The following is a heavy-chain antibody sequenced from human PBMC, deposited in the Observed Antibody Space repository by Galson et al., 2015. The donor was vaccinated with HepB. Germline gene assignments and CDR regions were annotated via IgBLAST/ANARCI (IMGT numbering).Heavy chain of an antibody. D-gene: IGHD5-18*01. CDR2: ISYDGSNK. CDR3: ARGGYSYESFGRTYYFDY. Sequence: SLRLSCAASGFTFSSYAMHWVRQAPGKGLEWVAVISYDGSNKYYADSVKGRFTISRDNSKNTLYLQMNSLRAEDTAVYYCARGGYSYESFGRTYYFDYWGQGTLVTVSS. J-gene: IGHJ4*02. V-gene: IGHV3-30-3*01. CDR1: GFTFSSYA.